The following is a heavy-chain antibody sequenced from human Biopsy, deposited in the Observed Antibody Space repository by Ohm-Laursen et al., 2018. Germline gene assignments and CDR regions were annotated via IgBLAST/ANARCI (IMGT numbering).Heavy chain of an antibody. CDR2: IDTINGDA. CDR3: ARERDP. V-gene: IGHV1-2*02. J-gene: IGHJ5*02. Sequence: SAKVSCKASGYTFTDYYVQWVRQAPGHGLEWMGWIDTINGDAKYAQKFQGRVTMTRDTSIITAYMELSRLTSDDSAVYFCARERDPWGQAALVTVSS. CDR1: GYTFTDYY.